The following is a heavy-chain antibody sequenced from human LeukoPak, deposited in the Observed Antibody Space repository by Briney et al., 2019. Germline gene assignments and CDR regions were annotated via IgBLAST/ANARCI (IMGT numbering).Heavy chain of an antibody. Sequence: SSETLSLTCTVSGGSISSGSYYWSWIRQPAGKGLEWIGRIYTSGSTNYNPSLKSRVTISVDTSKNQFSLKLSSVTAADTAVYYCARMYDFWSGYFDYWGQGTLVTVSS. J-gene: IGHJ4*02. CDR1: GGSISSGSYY. CDR3: ARMYDFWSGYFDY. V-gene: IGHV4-61*02. D-gene: IGHD3-3*01. CDR2: IYTSGST.